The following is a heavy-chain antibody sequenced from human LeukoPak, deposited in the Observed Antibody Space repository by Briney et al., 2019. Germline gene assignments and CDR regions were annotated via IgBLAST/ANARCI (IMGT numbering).Heavy chain of an antibody. CDR1: GGAISSYY. J-gene: IGHJ3*02. D-gene: IGHD5-24*01. V-gene: IGHV4-4*07. CDR2: IYTSGST. CDR3: ARERRWLQLGAFDI. Sequence: SETLSLTCTVSGGAISSYYWSWIRQPAGKGLEWIGRIYTSGSTNYNPSLKSRVTMSVDTSKNQFSLKLSSVTAADTAVYYCARERRWLQLGAFDIWDQGTMVTVSS.